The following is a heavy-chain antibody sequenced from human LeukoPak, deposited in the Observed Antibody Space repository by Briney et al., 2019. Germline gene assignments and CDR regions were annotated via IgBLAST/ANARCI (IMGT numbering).Heavy chain of an antibody. J-gene: IGHJ4*02. CDR1: VYTFTGYY. D-gene: IGHD3-10*01. V-gene: IGHV1-2*02. CDR3: ARDPWGSGDIDY. Sequence: ASVTVSCKASVYTFTGYYMHWVRQAPGQGLEWMGWINPNSGGTNYAQKFQGRVTMTRDTSISTAYMELSRLRSDDTAVYYCARDPWGSGDIDYWGQGTLVTVSS. CDR2: INPNSGGT.